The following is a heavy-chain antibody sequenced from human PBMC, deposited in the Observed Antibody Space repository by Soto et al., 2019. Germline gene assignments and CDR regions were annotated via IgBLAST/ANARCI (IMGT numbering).Heavy chain of an antibody. CDR1: GFTFSSYS. CDR3: ARGYYYDSSGYYFSVY. Sequence: PGGSLRLSCAASGFTFSSYSMNWVRQAPGKGLEWVSSISSSSSYIYYADPVKGRFTISRDNAKNSLYLQMNSLRAEDTAVYYCARGYYYDSSGYYFSVYWGQGTLVTVSS. CDR2: ISSSSSYI. J-gene: IGHJ4*02. V-gene: IGHV3-21*01. D-gene: IGHD3-22*01.